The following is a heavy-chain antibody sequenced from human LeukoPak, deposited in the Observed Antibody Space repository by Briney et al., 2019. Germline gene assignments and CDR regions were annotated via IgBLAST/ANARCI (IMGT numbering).Heavy chain of an antibody. CDR3: ARRSNGSYNNYGLDV. V-gene: IGHV3-11*01. CDR1: GFTFSDYY. Sequence: GGSLRLSCAASGFTFSDYYMSWIRQAPGKGLEWLSYITSGGSSSYYADSVRGRFTLSRDNTKNSLFLQMNSLRAEDTAVYYRARRSNGSYNNYGLDVWGQGTTVTVSS. J-gene: IGHJ6*02. CDR2: ITSGGSSS. D-gene: IGHD1-14*01.